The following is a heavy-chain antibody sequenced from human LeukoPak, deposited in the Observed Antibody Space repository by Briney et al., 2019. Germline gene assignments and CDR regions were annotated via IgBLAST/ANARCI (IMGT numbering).Heavy chain of an antibody. CDR1: GGSISSSSYY. CDR3: ARHPGEYYYDSSGPPTLHFDY. D-gene: IGHD3-22*01. CDR2: IYYSGST. V-gene: IGHV4-39*01. Sequence: SETLSLTCTVSGGSISSSSYYWGWVRRPPGEGLEWIGSIYYSGSTSYNPSLKSPVTISVDTSKNQSSLTLSSVTAADTAVYYCARHPGEYYYDSSGPPTLHFDYWGQGTLVTVSS. J-gene: IGHJ4*02.